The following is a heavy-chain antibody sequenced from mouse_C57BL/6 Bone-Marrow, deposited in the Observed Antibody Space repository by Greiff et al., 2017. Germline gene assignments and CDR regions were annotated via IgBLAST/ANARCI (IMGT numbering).Heavy chain of an antibody. CDR3: AREESLTNDSNYGAMDY. Sequence: QVQLQQSGAELVKPGASVKLSCKASGYTFTSYWMHWVKQRPGRGLEWIGRIDPNSGGTKYNEKFKSKATLTVDKPSSTAYMQLSSLTSEDSAVYYCAREESLTNDSNYGAMDYWGQGTSVTVSS. CDR1: GYTFTSYW. D-gene: IGHD2-5*01. V-gene: IGHV1-72*01. J-gene: IGHJ4*01. CDR2: IDPNSGGT.